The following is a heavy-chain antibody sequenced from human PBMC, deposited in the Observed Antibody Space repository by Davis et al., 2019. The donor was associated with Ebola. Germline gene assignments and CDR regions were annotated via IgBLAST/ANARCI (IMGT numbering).Heavy chain of an antibody. CDR1: GGTFSSYT. V-gene: IGHV1-8*02. CDR2: MNPKTGNT. CDR3: ARYPPSNWNEFDY. D-gene: IGHD1-20*01. Sequence: AASVKVSCKASGGTFSSYTINWVRQATGQGLEWMGWMNPKTGNTGYAQKFQGRVTMTRDTSITTAYMELSSLTSEDTAVYYCARYPPSNWNEFDYWGQGTLVTVSS. J-gene: IGHJ4*02.